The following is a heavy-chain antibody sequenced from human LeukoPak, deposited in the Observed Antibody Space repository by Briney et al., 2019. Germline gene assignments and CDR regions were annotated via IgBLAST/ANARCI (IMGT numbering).Heavy chain of an antibody. D-gene: IGHD6-19*01. CDR3: AKHHTTVGIAVAGNEDWFDP. V-gene: IGHV4-4*02. Sequence: SGTLSLTCAVSGGSISSSNWWSWVRQPPGKGLEWIGEIYHSGSTNYNPSLKSRVTISVDKSKNQFSLKLSPVTAADTAVYYCAKHHTTVGIAVAGNEDWFDPWGQGTLVTVSS. CDR1: GGSISSSNW. J-gene: IGHJ5*02. CDR2: IYHSGST.